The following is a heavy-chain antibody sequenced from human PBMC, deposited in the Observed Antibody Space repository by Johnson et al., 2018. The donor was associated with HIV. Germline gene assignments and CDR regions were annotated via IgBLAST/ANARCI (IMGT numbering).Heavy chain of an antibody. CDR3: AKDPQADYAFDI. CDR1: GFTFSSYA. V-gene: IGHV3-30*04. Sequence: QVQLLESGGGVVQPGRSLRLSCAASGFTFSSYAMHWVRQAPGKGLEWVAVIWYDGSNKYYADSVKGRFTISRDNSKNTLYLQMNSLRAEDTAVYYCAKDPQADYAFDIWGQGTMVTVSS. CDR2: IWYDGSNK. J-gene: IGHJ3*02.